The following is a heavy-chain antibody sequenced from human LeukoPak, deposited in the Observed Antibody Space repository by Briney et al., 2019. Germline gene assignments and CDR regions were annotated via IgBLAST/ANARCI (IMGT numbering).Heavy chain of an antibody. V-gene: IGHV4-30-2*01. CDR2: IYHSGST. Sequence: SQTLSLTCAVSGGSISSGGYSWSWIRQPPGKGLEWIGYIYHSGSTYYNPSLKSRVTISVDRSKNQFSLKLSSVTAADTAVYYCARVNGRYFDYWGQGTLVTVSS. CDR1: GGSISSGGYS. CDR3: ARVNGRYFDY. J-gene: IGHJ4*02. D-gene: IGHD2-8*01.